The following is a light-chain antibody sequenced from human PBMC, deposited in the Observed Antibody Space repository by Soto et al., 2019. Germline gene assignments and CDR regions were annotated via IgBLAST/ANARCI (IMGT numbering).Light chain of an antibody. CDR3: QQYDNLPIT. CDR2: DAS. J-gene: IGKJ5*01. V-gene: IGKV1-33*01. CDR1: QDTSNY. Sequence: DIQMTQSPSSLSASVGDRVTITCQASQDTSNYLNWYQQKPGKAPKLLIYDASNLETAVPSRFSGSGSGTDFTFTISSLQPEDISTYYCQQYDNLPITFGQGTRLEIK.